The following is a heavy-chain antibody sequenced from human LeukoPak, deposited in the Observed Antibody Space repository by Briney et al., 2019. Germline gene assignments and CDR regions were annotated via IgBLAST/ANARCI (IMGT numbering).Heavy chain of an antibody. CDR2: IKEDGSEK. CDR1: GFTFSSYW. CDR3: ARQFDY. J-gene: IGHJ4*02. V-gene: IGHV3-7*02. Sequence: GGSLRLSCAASGFTFSSYWMSWVRQAPGKGLEWVAHIKEDGSEKYYVDSVRGRFTLSRDNAKNTLYLQMNSLSAEDTALYYCARQFDYWGQGTLVTVSS.